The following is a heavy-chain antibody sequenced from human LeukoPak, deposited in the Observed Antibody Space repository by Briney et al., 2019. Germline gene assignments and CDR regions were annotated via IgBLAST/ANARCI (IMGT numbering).Heavy chain of an antibody. D-gene: IGHD4/OR15-4a*01. CDR2: IKENGSQK. V-gene: IGHV3-7*05. CDR3: AREALYGGNRGFDY. Sequence: GGSLRLSCAASGLTLSSNWMRWVRQAPGKGLEWVATIKENGSQKYYVGSVKGRFTISRDNAVYSLYLQMNSLRAEDTAVYYCAREALYGGNRGFDYWGQGILVTVSS. CDR1: GLTLSSNW. J-gene: IGHJ4*02.